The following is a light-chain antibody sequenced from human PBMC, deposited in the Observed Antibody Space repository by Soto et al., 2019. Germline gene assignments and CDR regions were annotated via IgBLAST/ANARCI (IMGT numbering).Light chain of an antibody. CDR2: EGS. CDR1: SSDVGSYNL. Sequence: QSVLTQPASVSGSPGQSITISCTGTSSDVGSYNLVSWYQQHPGKAPKLMIYEGSKRPSGVSNRFSGSKSGNTASLTISGLQAEDEADYYCSSYAGVTTFDVVFGGGTKLTVL. V-gene: IGLV2-23*03. J-gene: IGLJ2*01. CDR3: SSYAGVTTFDVV.